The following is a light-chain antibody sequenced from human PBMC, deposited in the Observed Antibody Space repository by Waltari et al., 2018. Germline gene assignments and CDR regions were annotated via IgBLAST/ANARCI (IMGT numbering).Light chain of an antibody. CDR2: WAS. V-gene: IGKV4-1*01. Sequence: DIVMTQSPDSLAVSLGERATINCKSSQSVLYSSNNKNFLAWYQQKPGQPPKQLIYWASTRESGVPGRFSGSGSGTDFTLTISSLQAEDVAVYYCQQYYSTPWSFGQGTKVEIK. CDR1: QSVLYSSNNKNF. J-gene: IGKJ1*01. CDR3: QQYYSTPWS.